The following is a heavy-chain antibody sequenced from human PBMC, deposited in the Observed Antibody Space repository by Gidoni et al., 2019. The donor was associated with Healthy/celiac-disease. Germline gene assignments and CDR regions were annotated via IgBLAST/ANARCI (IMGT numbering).Heavy chain of an antibody. CDR2: INHSGST. Sequence: QVQLQQWGAGLLKPSETLSLTCAVYGGSFSGYYWSWIRQPPGKGLEWIGEINHSGSTNYNPSLKSRVTISVDTSKNQFSLKLSSVTAADTAVYYCARGSHPYYYDSSGFKLGYWGQGTLVTVSS. CDR1: GGSFSGYY. D-gene: IGHD3-22*01. CDR3: ARGSHPYYYDSSGFKLGY. V-gene: IGHV4-34*01. J-gene: IGHJ4*02.